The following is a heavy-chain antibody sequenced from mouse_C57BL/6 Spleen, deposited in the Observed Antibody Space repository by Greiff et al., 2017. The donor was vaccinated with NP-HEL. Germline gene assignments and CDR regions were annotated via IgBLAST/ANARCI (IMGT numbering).Heavy chain of an antibody. Sequence: QVQLQQPGAELVRPGTSVKLSCKASGYTFTSYWMHWVKQRPGQGLEWIGVIDPSDSYTYYNQKFKGKATLTVDKSSSTAYMQLSSLTSEDSAVYYCAREILYYGSSYRYFDYWGQGTTLTVAA. J-gene: IGHJ2*01. CDR3: AREILYYGSSYRYFDY. CDR2: IDPSDSYT. V-gene: IGHV1-59*01. D-gene: IGHD1-1*01. CDR1: GYTFTSYW.